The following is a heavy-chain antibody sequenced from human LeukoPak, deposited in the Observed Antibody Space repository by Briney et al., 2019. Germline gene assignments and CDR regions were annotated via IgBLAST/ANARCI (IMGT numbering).Heavy chain of an antibody. CDR1: GDSISSSSYY. D-gene: IGHD3-10*01. CDR3: ARHGRRMVRGNHYFDY. Sequence: PSETLSLTCTVSGDSISSSSYYWDWIRQPPGKGLEWIGSIYYSGSTYYNPSLKSRVTISVDTSKNQFSLKLTSVTAADTAVYYCARHGRRMVRGNHYFDYWGQGTLVTVSS. CDR2: IYYSGST. V-gene: IGHV4-39*01. J-gene: IGHJ4*02.